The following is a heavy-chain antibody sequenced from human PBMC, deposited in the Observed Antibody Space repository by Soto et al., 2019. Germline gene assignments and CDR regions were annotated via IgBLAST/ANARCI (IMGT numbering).Heavy chain of an antibody. CDR3: ARHFLRGRVEAAGSNWFDP. D-gene: IGHD6-13*01. CDR1: GCSISSSSYY. Sequence: SETLSLTCTVSGCSISSSSYYWGWIRQPPGKGLEWIGSIYYSGSTYYNPSLKSRVTISVDTSKNQFSLKLSSVTAADTAVYYCARHFLRGRVEAAGSNWFDPSAQRTLLTVSS. J-gene: IGHJ5*02. CDR2: IYYSGST. V-gene: IGHV4-39*01.